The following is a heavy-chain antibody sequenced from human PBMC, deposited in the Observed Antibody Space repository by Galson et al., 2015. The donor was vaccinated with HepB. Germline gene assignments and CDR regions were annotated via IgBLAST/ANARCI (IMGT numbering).Heavy chain of an antibody. V-gene: IGHV1-69*05. J-gene: IGHJ2*01. CDR3: ARDDSCGGDCRPYWYFDL. Sequence: SVKVSCKASGGTFSNFGISWVRQAPGQGLEWMGGIIPFFGTPNYAQKFQGRVTITTDESTNTAYMELSSLSSEDTAVYYCARDDSCGGDCRPYWYFDLWGRGTLVTISS. CDR2: IIPFFGTP. D-gene: IGHD2-21*02. CDR1: GGTFSNFG.